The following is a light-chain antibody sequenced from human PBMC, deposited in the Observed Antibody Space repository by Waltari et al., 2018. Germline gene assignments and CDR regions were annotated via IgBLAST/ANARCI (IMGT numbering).Light chain of an antibody. CDR1: KLGDHY. V-gene: IGLV3-1*01. Sequence: SYELIQPPSVSVSPGQTATIICSGDKLGDHYSHWYKQSPGQSPLLVIYQDKKRPSGIPQRFSGSSSGNTATLTITETQPMDEADYYCQAWDSSTAVFGGGTKLTVL. CDR3: QAWDSSTAV. J-gene: IGLJ2*01. CDR2: QDK.